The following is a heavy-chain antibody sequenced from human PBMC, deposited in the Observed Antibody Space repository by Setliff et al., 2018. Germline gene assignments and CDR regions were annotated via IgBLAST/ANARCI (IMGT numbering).Heavy chain of an antibody. J-gene: IGHJ4*02. D-gene: IGHD2-2*01. Sequence: GGSLRLSCAASGFTFSTYGLNWVRQAPGKGLEWISYLNNDGTTIYYADSVRGRFTISRDNAKNTLYLQMNSLRAEDTAVYYCVRGYCSSSSCYGTMDYWGQGTLVTVSS. CDR1: GFTFSTYG. CDR3: VRGYCSSSSCYGTMDY. V-gene: IGHV3-48*04. CDR2: LNNDGTTI.